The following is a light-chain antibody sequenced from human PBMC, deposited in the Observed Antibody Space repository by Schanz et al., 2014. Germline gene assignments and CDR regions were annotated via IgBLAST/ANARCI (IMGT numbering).Light chain of an antibody. J-gene: IGLJ3*02. CDR2: EVN. V-gene: IGLV2-8*01. CDR1: SSDVGGYNY. CDR3: SSHGGSRV. Sequence: SALTQPASVSGSPGQSITISCTGTSSDVGGYNYVSWYQQHPGKAPKLMIYEVNKRPSGVPDRFSGSKSGNTASLTVSGLQAEDEADYYCSSHGGSRVFGGGTKLTVL.